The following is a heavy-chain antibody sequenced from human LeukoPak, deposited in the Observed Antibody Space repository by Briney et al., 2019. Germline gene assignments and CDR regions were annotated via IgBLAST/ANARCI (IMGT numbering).Heavy chain of an antibody. CDR3: AKMGYFGSGSYYPGEFYFDY. D-gene: IGHD3-10*01. CDR1: GFDFDDYA. CDR2: ISWNSGTI. J-gene: IGHJ4*02. Sequence: GGSLRLSCVASGFDFDDYAMHWVRQAPGKGLEWISSISWNSGTIYYAASVKGRFTVSRDNAKKSLYLQMNSLGPEDTAFYYCAKMGYFGSGSYYPGEFYFDYWGQGTLVTVSS. V-gene: IGHV3-9*01.